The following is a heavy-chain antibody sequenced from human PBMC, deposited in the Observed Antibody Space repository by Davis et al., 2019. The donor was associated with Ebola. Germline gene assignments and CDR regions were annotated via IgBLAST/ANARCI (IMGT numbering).Heavy chain of an antibody. J-gene: IGHJ4*02. Sequence: GGSLRLSCAASGFTFSSNSMNWVRQAPGKGLEWVSFISSSSNYIYYADSVKGRFTVSRDNAKNSLYLQMNSLRAEDTAVYYCAKPEGYYDSSGYYYSLDYWGQGTLVTVSS. V-gene: IGHV3-21*01. CDR3: AKPEGYYDSSGYYYSLDY. CDR1: GFTFSSNS. CDR2: ISSSSNYI. D-gene: IGHD3-22*01.